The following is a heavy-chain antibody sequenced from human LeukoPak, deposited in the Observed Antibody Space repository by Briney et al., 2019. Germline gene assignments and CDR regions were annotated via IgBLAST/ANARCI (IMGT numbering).Heavy chain of an antibody. Sequence: PSETLSLTCTVSGYSISSGYYWGWIQQPPGKGLEWIGEINHSGSTNYNPSLKSRVTISVDTSKNQFSLKLSSVTAADTAVYYCARGAAWLKNYYYYMDVWGKGTTVTVSS. CDR3: ARGAAWLKNYYYYMDV. D-gene: IGHD3-10*01. V-gene: IGHV4-38-2*02. CDR2: INHSGST. J-gene: IGHJ6*03. CDR1: GYSISSGYY.